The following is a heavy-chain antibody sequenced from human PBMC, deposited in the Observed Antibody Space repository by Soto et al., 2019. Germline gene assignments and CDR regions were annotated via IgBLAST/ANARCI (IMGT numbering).Heavy chain of an antibody. D-gene: IGHD3-3*01. CDR1: GGTSTRYA. J-gene: IGHJ4*02. V-gene: IGHV1-69*06. Sequence: QERLVQSGAEVRKPGSSVKVSCKVTGGTSTRYAINWVRQAPGQGLEWMGGIVPMFGTSKYAQKLQGRVTITANTSTNIAYMELRSLRSEDTAVYYCNRGSEYDFWSGYLWGQGTRVSVSS. CDR3: NRGSEYDFWSGYL. CDR2: IVPMFGTS.